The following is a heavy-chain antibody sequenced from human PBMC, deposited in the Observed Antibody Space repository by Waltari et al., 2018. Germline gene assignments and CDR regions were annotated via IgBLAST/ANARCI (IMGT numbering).Heavy chain of an antibody. V-gene: IGHV4-34*01. J-gene: IGHJ3*02. Sequence: QVQLQQWGAGLLKPSETLSLTCAVYGGSFSGYYWSWIRPPPGKGLEWIGEINHSGRTNYNPSLKSRVTISVDTSKNQFSLKLSSVTAADTAVYYCARAWISLILGATSAFDIWGQGTMVTVS. CDR2: INHSGRT. D-gene: IGHD1-26*01. CDR1: GGSFSGYY. CDR3: ARAWISLILGATSAFDI.